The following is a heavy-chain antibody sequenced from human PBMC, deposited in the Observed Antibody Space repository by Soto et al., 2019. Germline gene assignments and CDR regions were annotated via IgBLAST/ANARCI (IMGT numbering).Heavy chain of an antibody. CDR2: IIPIFGTA. D-gene: IGHD1-7*01. Sequence: QVQLVQSGAEVKKPGSSVKVSCKASGGTFSSYAISWVRQAPGQGLEWMGGIIPIFGTANYAQKFQGRVTITADKSTSTAYMELSSLRSEDTAVYYCATVNRVTYNWNYYSYYYYGMDVWGQGTTVTVSS. J-gene: IGHJ6*02. V-gene: IGHV1-69*06. CDR1: GGTFSSYA. CDR3: ATVNRVTYNWNYYSYYYYGMDV.